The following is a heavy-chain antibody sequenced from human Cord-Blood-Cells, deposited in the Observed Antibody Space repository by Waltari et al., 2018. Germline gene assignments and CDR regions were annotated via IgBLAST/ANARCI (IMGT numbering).Heavy chain of an antibody. D-gene: IGHD7-27*01. CDR2: ISSSSSYI. CDR3: ARESWGSSFDY. Sequence: VQLVECGGGLVKTGGSVRLSCAASGFTFSSCSMNWVRQAPGKGLELVSSISSSSSYIYYADSVKGRFTISRDNAKNSLYLQMNSLRAEDTAVYYCARESWGSSFDYWGQGTLVTVSS. V-gene: IGHV3-21*01. CDR1: GFTFSSCS. J-gene: IGHJ4*02.